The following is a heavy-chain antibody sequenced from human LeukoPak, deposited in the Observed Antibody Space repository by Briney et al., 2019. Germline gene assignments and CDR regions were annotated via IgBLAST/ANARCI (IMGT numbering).Heavy chain of an antibody. V-gene: IGHV3-30*18. CDR1: GFTFSNCG. CDR2: ISYDGSNK. CDR3: AKGLDIVGVPFDY. J-gene: IGHJ4*02. Sequence: GRSLRLSCASSGFTFSNCGMYWVRQAPGKGLEWVAVISYDGSNKYYVDSVKGRFTISRGNSKNTLYLQMNCLRTEDTAVYYCAKGLDIVGVPFDYWGQGTLVTVSS. D-gene: IGHD1-26*01.